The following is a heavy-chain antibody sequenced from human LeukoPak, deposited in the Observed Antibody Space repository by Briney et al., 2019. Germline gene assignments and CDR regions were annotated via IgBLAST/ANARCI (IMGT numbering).Heavy chain of an antibody. D-gene: IGHD1-1*01. CDR1: GGSISSYY. J-gene: IGHJ3*02. V-gene: IGHV4-59*01. Sequence: SETLSLTCTVSGGSISSYYWSWIRQPPGKGLEWTGYIYYSGSTNYNPSLKSRVTISVDTSKNQFSLKLSSVTAADTAVYYCARDGGELDDAFDIWGQGTMVTVSS. CDR2: IYYSGST. CDR3: ARDGGELDDAFDI.